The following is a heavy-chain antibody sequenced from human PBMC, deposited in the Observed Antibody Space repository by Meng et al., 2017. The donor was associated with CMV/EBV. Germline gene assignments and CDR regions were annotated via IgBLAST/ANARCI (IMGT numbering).Heavy chain of an antibody. CDR1: GYTFTSYY. CDR3: AMSNSITIFGVVISKPNCYFDY. J-gene: IGHJ4*02. CDR2: INPSGGST. D-gene: IGHD3-3*01. Sequence: ASVKVSCKASGYTFTSYYMHWVRQAPGQGLEWMGIINPSGGSTSYAQTFQGRVTMTRDTSTSTVYMELSSLRSEDTAVYYCAMSNSITIFGVVISKPNCYFDYWGQGTLVTVSS. V-gene: IGHV1-46*01.